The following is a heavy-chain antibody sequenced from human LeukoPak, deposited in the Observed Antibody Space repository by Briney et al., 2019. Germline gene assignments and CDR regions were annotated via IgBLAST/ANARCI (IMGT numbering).Heavy chain of an antibody. CDR3: ASLTYDSSGYYSY. CDR2: IYYSGST. J-gene: IGHJ4*02. CDR1: GGSISSYY. D-gene: IGHD3-22*01. Sequence: PSETLSLTCTVSGGSISSYYWSWIRQPPGKGLDCIGYIYYSGSTNYNPSLKSRVTISVDTSKNQFSLKLSSVTAADTAVYYCASLTYDSSGYYSYWGQGTLVTVSS. V-gene: IGHV4-59*01.